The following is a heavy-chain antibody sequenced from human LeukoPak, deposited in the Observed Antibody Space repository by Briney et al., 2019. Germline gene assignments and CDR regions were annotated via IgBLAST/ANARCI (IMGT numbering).Heavy chain of an antibody. CDR1: GGSISNYY. CDR2: INHSGST. V-gene: IGHV4-34*01. J-gene: IGHJ4*02. Sequence: SETLSLTCTVSGGSISNYYWTWIRQPPGKGLEWIGEINHSGSTNYNPSLKSRVTISVDTSKNQFSLKLSSVTAADTAVYYCARVGIWGQGTLVTVSS. D-gene: IGHD2-15*01. CDR3: ARVGI.